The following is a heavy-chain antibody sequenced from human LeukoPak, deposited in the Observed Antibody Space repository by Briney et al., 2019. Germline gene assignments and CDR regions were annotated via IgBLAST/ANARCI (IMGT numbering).Heavy chain of an antibody. CDR3: AIREPIGY. Sequence: GGSLRLSCAASGFSFANSVISWIRQAPGKGPEWVSAISGSGDRTDYADSVRGRFTISRDNSKSTLYLQMNSLRVEDTAIYYCAIREPIGYWGQGSLVTVSS. CDR1: GFSFANSV. CDR2: ISGSGDRT. J-gene: IGHJ4*02. V-gene: IGHV3-23*01. D-gene: IGHD6-13*01.